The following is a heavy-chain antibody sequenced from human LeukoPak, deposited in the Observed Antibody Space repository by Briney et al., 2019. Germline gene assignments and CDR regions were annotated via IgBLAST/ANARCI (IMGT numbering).Heavy chain of an antibody. CDR3: ARLDIVVVPSASSWFDP. CDR1: GFTFSSYE. D-gene: IGHD2-2*01. V-gene: IGHV3-48*03. CDR2: ISSSGSTI. J-gene: IGHJ5*02. Sequence: GGSLRLSCAASGFTFSSYEMNWVRQAPGKGLEWVSYISSSGSTIYYADSVKGRFTISRDNAKNTLYLQMNSLRVEDTAVYYCARLDIVVVPSASSWFDPWGQGTLVTVSS.